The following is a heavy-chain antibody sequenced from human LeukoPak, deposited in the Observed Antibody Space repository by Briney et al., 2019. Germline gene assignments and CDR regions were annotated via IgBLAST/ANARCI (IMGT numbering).Heavy chain of an antibody. CDR3: AKDIVYLIDEDYG. D-gene: IGHD4-17*01. J-gene: IGHJ4*02. V-gene: IGHV4-4*07. CDR2: IHTGGSA. Sequence: SETLSLTCTVSGSSFNSYYWSWIRQPAGKGLEWIGRIHTGGSAEYNPSLQSRVTLSVDVSKKQFSLKMTSATAADTAVYYCAKDIVYLIDEDYGWGQGTLVTVSS. CDR1: GSSFNSYY.